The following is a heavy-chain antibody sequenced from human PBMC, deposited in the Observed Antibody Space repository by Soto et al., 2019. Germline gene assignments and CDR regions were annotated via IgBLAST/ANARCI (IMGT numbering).Heavy chain of an antibody. CDR1: GGTFSRYA. Sequence: QVQLVQSGAEVKKPGSSVKVSCKASGGTFSRYAISWVRQAPGPGLEWMGGIIPIFGTANYAQKFQGRVTITADDSTSTAFMELSSLRSEVTAVDYCARDGGSSSCRSDYWGQGTLVTVSS. CDR2: IIPIFGTA. V-gene: IGHV1-69*01. J-gene: IGHJ4*02. CDR3: ARDGGSSSCRSDY. D-gene: IGHD6-6*01.